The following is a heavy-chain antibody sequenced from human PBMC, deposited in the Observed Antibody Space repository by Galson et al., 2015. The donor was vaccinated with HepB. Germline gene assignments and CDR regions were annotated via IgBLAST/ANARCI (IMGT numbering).Heavy chain of an antibody. CDR2: ISSSSSYI. V-gene: IGHV3-21*01. D-gene: IGHD3-22*01. Sequence: SLRLSCAASGFTFSSYSMNWVRQAPGKGLEWVSSISSSSSYIYYADSVKGRFTISRDNAKNSLYLQMNSLRAEDTAVYYCASAMIVVDLGFDYWGQGTLVTVSS. J-gene: IGHJ4*02. CDR1: GFTFSSYS. CDR3: ASAMIVVDLGFDY.